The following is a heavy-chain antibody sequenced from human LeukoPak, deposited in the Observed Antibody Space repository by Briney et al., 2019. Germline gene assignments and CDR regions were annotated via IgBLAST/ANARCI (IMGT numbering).Heavy chain of an antibody. CDR1: GFIFRNYA. CDR3: AKWGDYDVLTGYYVSDF. Sequence: GPSMRFSCAAIGFIFRNYAMYGVRHGPGKGLGRISSISGRTVITYYADSAKGRFTLYRESPKNTPNRQMNTLRADDTAVYYCAKWGDYDVLTGYYVSDFWGQGTLVTVSS. V-gene: IGHV3-23*01. J-gene: IGHJ4*02. D-gene: IGHD3-9*01. CDR2: ISGRTVIT.